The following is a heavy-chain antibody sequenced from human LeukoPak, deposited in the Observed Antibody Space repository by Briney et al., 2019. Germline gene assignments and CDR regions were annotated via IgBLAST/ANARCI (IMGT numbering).Heavy chain of an antibody. V-gene: IGHV4-61*02. D-gene: IGHD6-13*01. CDR2: IYTSGST. CDR1: GVSISSGSYY. CDR3: ARSGKRSSSWYQPVDY. J-gene: IGHJ4*02. Sequence: SETLSLTCTVSGVSISSGSYYWSWIRQPAGKGLEWIGRIYTSGSTHYNPSLKSRVTISVDTSKNQFSLKLSSVTAADTAVYYCARSGKRSSSWYQPVDYWGQGTLVTVSS.